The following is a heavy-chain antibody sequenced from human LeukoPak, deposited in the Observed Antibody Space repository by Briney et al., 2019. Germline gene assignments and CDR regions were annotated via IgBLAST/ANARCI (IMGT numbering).Heavy chain of an antibody. J-gene: IGHJ6*02. CDR3: AREVIAAAGTDYYYGMDV. V-gene: IGHV3-33*01. Sequence: GGSLRLSCAASGFTFSSYGMHWVRQAPGKGLEWVAVIWYDGSNKYYADSVKGRFTISRDNSKNTLYLQTNSLRAEDTAVYYCAREVIAAAGTDYYYGMDVWGQGTTVTVSS. CDR2: IWYDGSNK. D-gene: IGHD6-13*01. CDR1: GFTFSSYG.